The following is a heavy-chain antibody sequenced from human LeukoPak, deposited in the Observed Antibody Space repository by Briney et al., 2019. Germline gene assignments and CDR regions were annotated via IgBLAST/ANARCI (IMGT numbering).Heavy chain of an antibody. Sequence: SQTLSLTCTVSGGSISSGSYYWSWIRQPAGKGLEWIGRIYTSGSTNYNPSLKSRVTISVDTSKNQFSLKLSSVTAADTAVYYCARASGKIYYDSSGYSGYFDYWGQGTLVTVSS. V-gene: IGHV4-61*02. CDR3: ARASGKIYYDSSGYSGYFDY. D-gene: IGHD3-22*01. CDR1: GGSISSGSYY. CDR2: IYTSGST. J-gene: IGHJ4*02.